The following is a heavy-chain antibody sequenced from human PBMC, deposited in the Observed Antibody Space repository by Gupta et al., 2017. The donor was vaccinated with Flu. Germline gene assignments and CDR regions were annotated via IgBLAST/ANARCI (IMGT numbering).Heavy chain of an antibody. CDR1: GFNFSAYA. Sequence: VELSDSGGGLVKPGGSWRISCIASGFNFSAYAMSWVRQAPGKAPEWVSVISTTSDIRFYAASVKGRFTMSRDNSRSILYLQMTGLRSEDTATYFCTTGGTAFPHWGRGSPVIVSS. J-gene: IGHJ2*01. CDR3: TTGGTAFPH. V-gene: IGHV3-23*05. D-gene: IGHD2-21*02. CDR2: ISTTSDIR.